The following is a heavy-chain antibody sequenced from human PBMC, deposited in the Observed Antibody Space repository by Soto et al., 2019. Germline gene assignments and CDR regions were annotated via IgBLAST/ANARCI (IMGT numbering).Heavy chain of an antibody. Sequence: GGSLRLSCAASGFTFSSYGMHWVRQAPGKGLEWVAVISYDGSNKYYADSVKGRFTISRDNSKNTLYLQMNSLRAEDTAVYYCAKDREMATISYYFDYWGRGTLVTVSS. CDR1: GFTFSSYG. V-gene: IGHV3-30*18. J-gene: IGHJ4*02. CDR2: ISYDGSNK. D-gene: IGHD5-12*01. CDR3: AKDREMATISYYFDY.